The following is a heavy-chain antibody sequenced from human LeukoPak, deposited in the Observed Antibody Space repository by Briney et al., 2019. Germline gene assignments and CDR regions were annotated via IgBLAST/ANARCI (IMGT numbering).Heavy chain of an antibody. D-gene: IGHD1-1*01. CDR1: GGSICSSSYY. Sequence: SETQSLTCTVSGGSICSSSYYWGWIRQPPGKGLEWIGSIYYSGSTYYNPSLKSRVTISVDTSKNQFSLKLSSVTAADTAVYYCARDRNGPFDYWGQGTLVTVSS. J-gene: IGHJ4*02. V-gene: IGHV4-39*07. CDR3: ARDRNGPFDY. CDR2: IYYSGST.